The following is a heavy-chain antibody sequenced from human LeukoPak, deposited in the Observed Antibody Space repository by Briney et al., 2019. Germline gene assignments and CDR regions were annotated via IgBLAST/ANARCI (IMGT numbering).Heavy chain of an antibody. Sequence: GGSLRLSCAASGFTFSTYSMNWVRQAPGRGLEWVSSISSGGGYMYFADSVRGRFTISRDNAKNSLYLQMSSLRVDDTAVYHCVRGFRSEGADTWGQGTLVTVSS. CDR1: GFTFSTYS. CDR2: ISSGGGYM. V-gene: IGHV3-21*01. D-gene: IGHD1-14*01. J-gene: IGHJ1*01. CDR3: VRGFRSEGADT.